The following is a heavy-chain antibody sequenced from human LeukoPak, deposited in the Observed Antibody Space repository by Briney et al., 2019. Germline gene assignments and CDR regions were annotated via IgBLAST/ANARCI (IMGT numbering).Heavy chain of an antibody. CDR1: GFSFTKNRMC. CDR2: IDWDDDK. CDR3: ARIRGTYCSSTTCSFEDF. Sequence: SGPTLVNPTQTLTLTCTFSGFSFTKNRMCVTWIRQPPGKALEWLARIDWDDDKYYSASLKTRLTISKDTSKNQVVLTMTHMDPVDTATYYCARIRGTYCSSTTCSFEDFWGQGTLVTVSS. D-gene: IGHD2-2*01. V-gene: IGHV2-70*11. J-gene: IGHJ4*02.